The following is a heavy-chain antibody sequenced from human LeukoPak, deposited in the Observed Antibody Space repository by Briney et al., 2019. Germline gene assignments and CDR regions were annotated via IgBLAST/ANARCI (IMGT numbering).Heavy chain of an antibody. J-gene: IGHJ4*02. CDR2: VSPYNGNT. D-gene: IGHD3-22*01. V-gene: IGHV1-18*01. CDR1: GGTFSSYA. Sequence: ASVKVSCKASGGTFSSYAISWVRQAPGQGLEWMGWVSPYNGNTNYRQKFQDRVTMTTDTSTSTAYMELRSLRSDDTAVYYCARNYYNSGGYSCLNWGQGTLVTVSS. CDR3: ARNYYNSGGYSCLN.